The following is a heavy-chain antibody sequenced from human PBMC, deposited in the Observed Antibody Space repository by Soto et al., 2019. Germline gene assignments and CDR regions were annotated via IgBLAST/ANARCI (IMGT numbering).Heavy chain of an antibody. CDR3: ARGEIAAAGIPGAWFDP. D-gene: IGHD6-13*01. Sequence: LSLTCAVYGGSFSGYYWSWIRQPPGKGLEWIGEINHSGSTNYNPSLKSRVTISVDTSKNQFSLKLSSVTAADTAVYYCARGEIAAAGIPGAWFDPWGQGTLVTVSS. J-gene: IGHJ5*02. CDR1: GGSFSGYY. V-gene: IGHV4-34*01. CDR2: INHSGST.